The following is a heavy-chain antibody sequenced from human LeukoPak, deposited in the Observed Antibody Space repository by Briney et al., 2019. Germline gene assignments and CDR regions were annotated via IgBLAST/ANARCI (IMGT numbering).Heavy chain of an antibody. Sequence: ASVKVSCQASGGTFSSYAISWVRQAPGQGLEWMGGIIPIFGTANYAQKFQGRVTMTWDTSISTAYMELSRLRSDDTAVYYCARVPAAGYFDYWGQGTLVTVSS. V-gene: IGHV1-69*06. D-gene: IGHD2-2*01. CDR1: GGTFSSYA. J-gene: IGHJ4*02. CDR2: IIPIFGTA. CDR3: ARVPAAGYFDY.